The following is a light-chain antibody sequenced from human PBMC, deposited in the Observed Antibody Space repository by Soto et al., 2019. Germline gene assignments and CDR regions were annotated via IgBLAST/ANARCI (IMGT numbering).Light chain of an antibody. V-gene: IGLV1-40*01. CDR3: KSYDSSLSGYV. CDR1: SSNIGAGYE. Sequence: QSVLTQPPSVSEAPGQRVTISCTGSSSNIGAGYEAHWYQQVPGTAPKLLIYENNNRPSGVPDRFSGSKSGTSASLAITGLQAEDEAEYYCKSYDSSLSGYVFVTGTKLTVL. J-gene: IGLJ1*01. CDR2: ENN.